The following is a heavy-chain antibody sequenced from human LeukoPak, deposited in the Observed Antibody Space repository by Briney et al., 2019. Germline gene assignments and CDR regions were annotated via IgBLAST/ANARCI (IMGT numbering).Heavy chain of an antibody. CDR2: IKRKTDGGTT. D-gene: IGHD5-12*01. Sequence: TTGGTLRLSCAASGFTFGNAWMNWVRQAPGKGLEWVGRIKRKTDGGTTDYAAPVKGRFTISREDSKNTLYLQVNSLKTEDTAVYYCTTLGSGYSSFWGQGTLVTVSS. J-gene: IGHJ4*02. V-gene: IGHV3-15*01. CDR3: TTLGSGYSSF. CDR1: GFTFGNAW.